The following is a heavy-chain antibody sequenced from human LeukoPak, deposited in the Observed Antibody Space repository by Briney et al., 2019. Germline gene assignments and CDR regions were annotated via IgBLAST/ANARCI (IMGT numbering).Heavy chain of an antibody. CDR3: ARARYDILTGYYSLSDY. CDR1: GYTFTGYY. CDR2: INPNSGGT. Sequence: ASVKVSCKASGYTFTGYYMHWVRQAPGQGLEWMGRINPNSGGTNYAQKFRGRVTMTRDTSISTAYMELSRLRSDDTAVYYCARARYDILTGYYSLSDYWGQGTLVTVSS. D-gene: IGHD3-9*01. V-gene: IGHV1-2*06. J-gene: IGHJ4*02.